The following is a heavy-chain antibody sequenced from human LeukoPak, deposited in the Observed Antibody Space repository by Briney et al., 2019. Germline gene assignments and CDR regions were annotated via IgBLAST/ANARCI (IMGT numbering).Heavy chain of an antibody. V-gene: IGHV4-59*01. CDR1: GGSINNYY. D-gene: IGHD6-13*01. J-gene: IGHJ4*02. Sequence: PSETLSLTCTVSGGSINNYYWSWIRQPPGKELEWIGYISYSGNTKYNPALKSRVTISVDTSKNQFSLKLSSVTAADTAVYYCARQQLFFDYWGQGTLVTVSS. CDR3: ARQQLFFDY. CDR2: ISYSGNT.